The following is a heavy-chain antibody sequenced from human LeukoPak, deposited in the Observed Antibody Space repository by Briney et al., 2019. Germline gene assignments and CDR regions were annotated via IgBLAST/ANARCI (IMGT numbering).Heavy chain of an antibody. J-gene: IGHJ4*02. D-gene: IGHD3-22*01. V-gene: IGHV3-7*01. CDR2: IKQDGSEK. CDR1: GFTFSSYW. Sequence: PGGSLRLSCAASGFTFSSYWMSWVRQAPGKGREGVANIKQDGSEKYYVDSVKGRFTISRDNAKNSLYLQMNSLRAEDTAVYYCARDLYYYDSSGFDYWGQGTLVTVSS. CDR3: ARDLYYYDSSGFDY.